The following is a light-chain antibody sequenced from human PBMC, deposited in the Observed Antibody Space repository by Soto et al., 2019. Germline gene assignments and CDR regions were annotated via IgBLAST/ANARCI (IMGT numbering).Light chain of an antibody. CDR3: LLFYGDGVV. V-gene: IGLV7-43*01. CDR2: STT. J-gene: IGLJ2*01. Sequence: QAVVTQEPSLTVSPGGTVTLTCASSTGAVTSGYYPNWFQQRPGQPPRALIYSTTYKHPWTPARFSGSLVGGKAALTLSAAQPEAEAEYYCLLFYGDGVVFGGGTKLTVL. CDR1: TGAVTSGYY.